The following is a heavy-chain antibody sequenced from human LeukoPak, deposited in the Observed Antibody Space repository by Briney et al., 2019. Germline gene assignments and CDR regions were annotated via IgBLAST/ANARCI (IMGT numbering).Heavy chain of an antibody. V-gene: IGHV3-49*04. CDR3: TRGEPYDILTGPDY. Sequence: GSLRLSCTASGFTFGDYAMSWVRQAPGKGLEWVGFIRSKAYGGTTEYAASVKGRFTISRDDSKSIAYLQMNSLKTEDTAVYYCTRGEPYDILTGPDYWGQGTLVTVSS. CDR1: GFTFGDYA. D-gene: IGHD3-9*01. CDR2: IRSKAYGGTT. J-gene: IGHJ4*02.